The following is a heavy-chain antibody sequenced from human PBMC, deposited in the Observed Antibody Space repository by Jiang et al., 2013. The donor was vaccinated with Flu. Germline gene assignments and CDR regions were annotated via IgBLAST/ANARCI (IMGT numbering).Heavy chain of an antibody. Sequence: TISRDNSKNTLYLQMNSLRAEDTAVYYCARDETAFDYWGQGTLVTVSS. CDR3: ARDETAFDY. J-gene: IGHJ4*02. V-gene: IGHV3-30*07.